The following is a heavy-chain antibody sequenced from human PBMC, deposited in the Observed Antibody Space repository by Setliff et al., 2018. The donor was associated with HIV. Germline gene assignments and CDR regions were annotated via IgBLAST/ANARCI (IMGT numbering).Heavy chain of an antibody. CDR3: ARGRTNSSYYNFWSAYSSTMDV. CDR2: INPNTGGT. D-gene: IGHD3-3*01. V-gene: IGHV1-2*04. Sequence: ASVKVSCKASGYTFTGYYIHWVRQAPGQGLEWMGWINPNTGGTDYAQKFRGWVTMTRETSISTAYMELRRLKSDDAAVYYCARGRTNSSYYNFWSAYSSTMDVWGKGTTVTVSS. J-gene: IGHJ6*04. CDR1: GYTFTGYY.